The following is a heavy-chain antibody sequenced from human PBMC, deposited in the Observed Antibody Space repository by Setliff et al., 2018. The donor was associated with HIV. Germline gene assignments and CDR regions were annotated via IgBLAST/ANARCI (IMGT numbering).Heavy chain of an antibody. CDR2: VYTSGSA. D-gene: IGHD6-6*01. J-gene: IGHJ4*02. CDR3: ARVSYTGSSYIDY. Sequence: KPSETLSLTCTVSGGSISSGDHYWNWIRQPAGRGLECIGHVYTSGSASYNPPLKSRVTISIDTSKNQFSLQLSSVTAADTAVYYCARVSYTGSSYIDYWGQGTLVTVSS. V-gene: IGHV4-61*09. CDR1: GGSISSGDHY.